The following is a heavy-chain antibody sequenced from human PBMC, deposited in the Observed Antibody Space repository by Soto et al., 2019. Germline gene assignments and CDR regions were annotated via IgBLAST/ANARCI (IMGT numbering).Heavy chain of an antibody. J-gene: IGHJ4*02. Sequence: SETRSLTCTISGGSINGYYWSWIRQPPGKGLEWIGYVYYTGTTKYNPSLESRVTISADTSKNQFSLRVTSVTAADTAVYYCAKYRSNEEDGYNIDFWGQGILVTVSS. CDR1: GGSINGYY. CDR3: AKYRSNEEDGYNIDF. D-gene: IGHD5-12*01. V-gene: IGHV4-59*01. CDR2: VYYTGTT.